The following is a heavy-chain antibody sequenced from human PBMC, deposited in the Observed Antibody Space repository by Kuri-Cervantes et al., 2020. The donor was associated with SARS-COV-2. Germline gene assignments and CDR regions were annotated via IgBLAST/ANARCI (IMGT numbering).Heavy chain of an antibody. CDR2: IYWDDTK. J-gene: IGHJ3*02. CDR3: AHSQYYDSSGYTPWAFDI. CDR1: GFSRSTSGMC. D-gene: IGHD3-22*01. Sequence: SGPTLVKPTQTLTLTCTFXGFSRSTSGMCVSWIRQPQGKAMELLALIYWDDTKRYSPSLKSRLTITKDTSKNQVVLTMTNMDPVDTATYYCAHSQYYDSSGYTPWAFDIWGQGTMVTVSS. V-gene: IGHV2-5*08.